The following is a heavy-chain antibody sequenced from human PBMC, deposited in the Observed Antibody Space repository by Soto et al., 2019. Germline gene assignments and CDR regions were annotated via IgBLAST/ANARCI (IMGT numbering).Heavy chain of an antibody. CDR1: GFTFTSSA. Sequence: SVKVSCKASGFTFTSSAVQWVRQARGQRLEWIGWIVVGSGNTNYAQKFQERVTITRDMSTSTAYMELSSLRSEDTAVYYCAATPYYDSSGYPYDAFDIWGQGTMVTVSS. J-gene: IGHJ3*02. V-gene: IGHV1-58*01. CDR2: IVVGSGNT. CDR3: AATPYYDSSGYPYDAFDI. D-gene: IGHD3-22*01.